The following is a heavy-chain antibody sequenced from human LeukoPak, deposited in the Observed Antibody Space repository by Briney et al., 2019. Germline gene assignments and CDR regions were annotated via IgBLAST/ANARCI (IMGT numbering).Heavy chain of an antibody. J-gene: IGHJ4*02. CDR3: ARMVRGVHCFDY. CDR1: GFTFSSYE. Sequence: GGSLRLSCAASGFTFSSYEMNWVRQAPGKGLEWVSYISSSGSTIYYADSVKGRFTISRDNAKNSLYLQMNSLRAEDTAVYYCARMVRGVHCFDYWGQGTLVTVSS. V-gene: IGHV3-48*03. CDR2: ISSSGSTI. D-gene: IGHD3-10*01.